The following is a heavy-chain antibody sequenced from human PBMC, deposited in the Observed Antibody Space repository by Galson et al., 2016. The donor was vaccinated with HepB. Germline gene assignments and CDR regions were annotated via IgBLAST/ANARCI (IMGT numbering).Heavy chain of an antibody. V-gene: IGHV5-10-1*01. CDR2: IDPSDSYT. CDR3: ARFRFYFDTSGIINYFDP. CDR1: GYTFTSYW. J-gene: IGHJ5*02. D-gene: IGHD3-22*01. Sequence: QSGAEVKKPGESLRISCKGSGYTFTSYWITWVRQLPGKGLEWMGRIDPSDSYTNYGPSFQGHVTISADKSITTAYLQWSSLKASDTAMYYCARFRFYFDTSGIINYFDPWGQGTLVTVS.